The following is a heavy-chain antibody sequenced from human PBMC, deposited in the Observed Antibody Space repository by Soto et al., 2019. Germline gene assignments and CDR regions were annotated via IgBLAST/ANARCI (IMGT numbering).Heavy chain of an antibody. V-gene: IGHV1-18*01. CDR3: ARDRALELGDY. CDR1: GYTFTSYG. CDR2: ISAYNGNT. J-gene: IGHJ4*02. D-gene: IGHD1-26*01. Sequence: ASVEVSFKASGYTFTSYGISWGRRAPGQGLEWMGWISAYNGNTNYAQKLQGRVTMTTDTSTSTAYMELRSLRSDDTAVYYCARDRALELGDYWGQGTLVTVSS.